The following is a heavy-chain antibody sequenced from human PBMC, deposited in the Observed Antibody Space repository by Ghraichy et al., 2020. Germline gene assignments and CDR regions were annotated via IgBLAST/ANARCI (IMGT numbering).Heavy chain of an antibody. CDR2: MYSDGSA. J-gene: IGHJ4*03. Sequence: GGSLRLTCEASGVTVGNNYFTWVRQAPGKGLEWVALMYSDGSASYIDSVKGRFIISCGRFKNTVYLQMNSLRTDDTAVYYCARNVPVTEWGFWGQGPLVTVSS. V-gene: IGHV3-66*01. D-gene: IGHD4-17*01. CDR3: ARNVPVTEWGF. CDR1: GVTVGNNY.